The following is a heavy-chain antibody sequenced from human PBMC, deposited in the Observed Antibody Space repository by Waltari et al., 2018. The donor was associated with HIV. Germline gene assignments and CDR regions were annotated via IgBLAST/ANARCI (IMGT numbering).Heavy chain of an antibody. Sequence: EESGGGAVEPGASLRPSCEASGFSFGSFWMSWVRQVSGKGLEWVADIKEDGGERNVVDSVKGRFTVSRDNAKNLLILKMDNLKMEDSGIYYCARGAGSVWGQGTLVTVSS. CDR3: ARGAGSV. CDR2: IKEDGGER. J-gene: IGHJ4*02. V-gene: IGHV3-7*01. CDR1: GFSFGSFW.